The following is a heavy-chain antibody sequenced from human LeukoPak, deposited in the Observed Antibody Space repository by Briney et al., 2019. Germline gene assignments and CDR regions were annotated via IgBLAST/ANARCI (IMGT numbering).Heavy chain of an antibody. V-gene: IGHV1-8*01. CDR1: GYTFTSYD. J-gene: IGHJ5*02. CDR2: MNPNSGNT. D-gene: IGHD4-17*01. Sequence: ASVKVSCKASGYTFTSYDINWVRQATGQGLEWTGWMNPNSGNTGYAQKFQGRVTMTRNTSISTAYMELSSLRSEDTAVYYCARVGVRLRGPVYNWFDPWGQGTLVTVSS. CDR3: ARVGVRLRGPVYNWFDP.